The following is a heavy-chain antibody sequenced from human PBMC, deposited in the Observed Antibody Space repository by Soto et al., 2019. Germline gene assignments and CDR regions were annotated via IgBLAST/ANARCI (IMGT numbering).Heavy chain of an antibody. J-gene: IGHJ4*02. V-gene: IGHV3-7*05. CDR3: ASSMGQGGNHS. CDR1: GFTFSDYW. CDR2: IKTDGSER. Sequence: EVQLVESGGGLVQPGGSLRLSCAASGFTFSDYWMSWVRQAPGKGLECVAYIKTDGSERYYVDPVKGRFTISRDNAKNSLYLQMNSLRADDAAVYYCASSMGQGGNHSWGQGTLVAVSS. D-gene: IGHD3-10*01.